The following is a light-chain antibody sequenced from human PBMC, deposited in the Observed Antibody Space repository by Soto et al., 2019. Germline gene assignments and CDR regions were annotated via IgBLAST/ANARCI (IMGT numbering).Light chain of an antibody. J-gene: IGKJ5*01. CDR1: QSVGSNY. CDR3: HQYASSPLT. V-gene: IGKV3-20*01. Sequence: EIVLTQSPGTLSLSPGERATLSCRASQSVGSNYLAWYQQTPGQAPRLLIHGASTRATGIPDRFSGSGSGTYFTLTLSRLESEDSAVYYCHQYASSPLTFGQGTRLEIK. CDR2: GAS.